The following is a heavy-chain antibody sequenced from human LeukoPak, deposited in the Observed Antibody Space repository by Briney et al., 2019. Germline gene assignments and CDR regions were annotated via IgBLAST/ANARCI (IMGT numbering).Heavy chain of an antibody. CDR3: ASGSGSYRTPYYYMDV. CDR1: GFTVSSNY. J-gene: IGHJ6*03. CDR2: IYSGGRT. V-gene: IGHV3-53*01. Sequence: GGSLRLSCAASGFTVSSNYMSWVRQAPGKGLEWVSVIYSGGRTCYADSVKGRFSISRDNSKNTLYLQMNSLRAEDTAVYYCASGSGSYRTPYYYMDVWGTGTTVTVSS. D-gene: IGHD3-10*01.